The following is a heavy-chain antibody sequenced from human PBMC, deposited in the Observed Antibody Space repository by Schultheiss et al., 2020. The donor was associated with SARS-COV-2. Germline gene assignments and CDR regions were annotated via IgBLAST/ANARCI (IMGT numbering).Heavy chain of an antibody. J-gene: IGHJ6*02. Sequence: SLRLSCAASGFTFSSYGMHWVRQAPGKGLEWVAVILYDGNNKYYADSVKGRFTISRDNSQNMLYLQMDSLRAEDTAVYYCARGASRWSGVGHYGMDVWGQGTTVTVSS. CDR3: ARGASRWSGVGHYGMDV. CDR1: GFTFSSYG. D-gene: IGHD3-3*01. CDR2: ILYDGNNK. V-gene: IGHV3-30*06.